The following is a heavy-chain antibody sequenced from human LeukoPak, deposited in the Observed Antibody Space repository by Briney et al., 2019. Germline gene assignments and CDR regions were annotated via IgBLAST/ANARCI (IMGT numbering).Heavy chain of an antibody. J-gene: IGHJ3*02. CDR2: ISTSSSYI. D-gene: IGHD1-26*01. CDR3: ARGHSGSYQRTDAFDI. Sequence: GGSLRLSCAASGFTFSSYSMNWVRQAPGKGLEWVSSISTSSSYIYSADSVKGRFTISRDNAKNSLYLQMNSLRAEDTAVYYCARGHSGSYQRTDAFDIWGQGTMVTVSS. CDR1: GFTFSSYS. V-gene: IGHV3-21*01.